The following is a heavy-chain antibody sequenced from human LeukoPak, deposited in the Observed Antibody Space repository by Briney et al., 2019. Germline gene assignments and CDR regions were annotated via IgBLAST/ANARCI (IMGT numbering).Heavy chain of an antibody. CDR2: IYYSGST. CDR1: GGSISSNTYY. J-gene: IGHJ3*02. Sequence: SETLSLTCTVSGGSISSNTYYWGWISQPPGKGLEWIGSIYYSGSTNYNPSLKSRVTISVDTSKNQFSLKLSSVTAADTALYYCARHRYYDLLTGYNAFDIWGRGTMVTVSS. V-gene: IGHV4-39*01. CDR3: ARHRYYDLLTGYNAFDI. D-gene: IGHD3-9*01.